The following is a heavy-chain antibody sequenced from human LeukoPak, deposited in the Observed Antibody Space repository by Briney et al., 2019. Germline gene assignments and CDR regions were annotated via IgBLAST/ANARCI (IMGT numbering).Heavy chain of an antibody. J-gene: IGHJ5*02. CDR2: IYHSGST. D-gene: IGHD3-9*01. Sequence: SETLSLTCTVSGYSISSGYYWGWIRQPPGKGLEWIGSIYHSGSTYYNPSLKSRVTISVDTSKNQFSLKLSSVTAADTAVYYCARRAVLRYFDWLSRRRANWFDPWGQGTLVTVSS. CDR3: ARRAVLRYFDWLSRRRANWFDP. CDR1: GYSISSGYY. V-gene: IGHV4-38-2*02.